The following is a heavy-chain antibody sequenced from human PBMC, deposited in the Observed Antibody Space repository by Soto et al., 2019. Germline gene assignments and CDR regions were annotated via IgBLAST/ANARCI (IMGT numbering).Heavy chain of an antibody. D-gene: IGHD3-9*01. CDR2: ISGSGGST. CDR3: AKDQVLRYFDWLSGPFDY. V-gene: IGHV3-23*01. CDR1: GFTFSSYA. J-gene: IGHJ4*02. Sequence: GGSLRLSCAASGFTFSSYAMSWVRQAPGKGLEWVSAISGSGGSTYYADSVKGRFTISRDNSKNTLYLQMNSLRAEDTAVYYCAKDQVLRYFDWLSGPFDYWGQGTLVTVSS.